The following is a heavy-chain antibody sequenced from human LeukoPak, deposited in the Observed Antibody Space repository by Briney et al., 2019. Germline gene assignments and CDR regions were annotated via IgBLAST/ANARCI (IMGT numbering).Heavy chain of an antibody. CDR2: ISGSGGST. Sequence: GGSLRLSCAASGFTFSSYAMSWVRQAPGKGLEWVSAISGSGGSTYYADSVKGRFTISRDNSKNTLYLLMNSLRAEDTAVYYCAKVDIRYSSSGDDYWGQGTLVTVSS. CDR1: GFTFSSYA. D-gene: IGHD6-13*01. V-gene: IGHV3-23*01. CDR3: AKVDIRYSSSGDDY. J-gene: IGHJ4*02.